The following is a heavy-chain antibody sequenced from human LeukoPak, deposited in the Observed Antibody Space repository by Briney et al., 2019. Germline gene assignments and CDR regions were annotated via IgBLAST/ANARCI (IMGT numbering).Heavy chain of an antibody. Sequence: GGSLRLSCAASGFTFDDYATHWVRQAPGKGLEWVSGISWNSGSIGYADSVKGRFTISRDNAKNSLYLQMDSLRAEDMALYYCAKDNYDILTGYFDYWGQGTLVTVSS. CDR3: AKDNYDILTGYFDY. CDR2: ISWNSGSI. D-gene: IGHD3-9*01. J-gene: IGHJ4*02. V-gene: IGHV3-9*03. CDR1: GFTFDDYA.